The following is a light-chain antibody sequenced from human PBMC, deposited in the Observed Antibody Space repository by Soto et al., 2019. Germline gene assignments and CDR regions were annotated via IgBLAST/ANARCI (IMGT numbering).Light chain of an antibody. CDR2: DVS. J-gene: IGKJ1*01. V-gene: IGKV3-11*01. Sequence: EIVLTQSPATLSSSPGERATLSCRASQSVSSYLAWYQQKPGQAPRLLMYDVSNRATGIPARFSGSGSGTDFTLTISSLEPEEFAVYYCQQSSNWPPGATWTFGQGTKVEIK. CDR1: QSVSSY. CDR3: QQSSNWPPGATWT.